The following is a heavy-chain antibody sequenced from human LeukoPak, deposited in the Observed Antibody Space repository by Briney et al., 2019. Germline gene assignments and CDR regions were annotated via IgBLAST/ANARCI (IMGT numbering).Heavy chain of an antibody. CDR1: GGSVSSGSYY. J-gene: IGHJ4*02. D-gene: IGHD4-17*01. CDR2: IYYSGST. CDR3: ARDSYGDLNY. Sequence: SETLSLTCTVPGGSVSSGSYYWSWIRQPPGKGLEWIGYIYYSGSTNYNPSLKSRVTISVDTSKNQFSLKLSSVTAADTAVHYCARDSYGDLNYWGQGTLVTVSS. V-gene: IGHV4-61*01.